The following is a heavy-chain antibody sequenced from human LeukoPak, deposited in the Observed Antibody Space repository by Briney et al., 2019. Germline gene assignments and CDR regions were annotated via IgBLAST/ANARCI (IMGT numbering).Heavy chain of an antibody. D-gene: IGHD5-24*01. CDR2: ISSSSSYI. CDR1: GFTFSSYS. J-gene: IGHJ6*02. Sequence: GGSLRLSCAASGFTFSSYSMNWVRQAPGKGLEWVSSISSSSSYIYYADSVKGRFTISRDNAKNSLYLQMNSLRAEDTAVYYCARDGYNYIPYYYYYGMDVWGQGTTVTVSS. V-gene: IGHV3-21*01. CDR3: ARDGYNYIPYYYYYGMDV.